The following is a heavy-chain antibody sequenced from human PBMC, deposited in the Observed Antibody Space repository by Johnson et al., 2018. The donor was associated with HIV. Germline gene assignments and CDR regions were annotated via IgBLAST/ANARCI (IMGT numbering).Heavy chain of an antibody. Sequence: MLLVESGGGLIQPGGSLRLSCAASGFTVSSNYMSLVRQAPGKGLEWVSVIYSGGSTYYANSVKGSFTISRDNSKNTLYLQMNSLRAEDTAVYYCARDRGGYSYGYDSDAYDIWGQGTMVTVSS. D-gene: IGHD5-18*01. V-gene: IGHV3-66*03. CDR1: GFTVSSNY. CDR2: IYSGGST. CDR3: ARDRGGYSYGYDSDAYDI. J-gene: IGHJ3*02.